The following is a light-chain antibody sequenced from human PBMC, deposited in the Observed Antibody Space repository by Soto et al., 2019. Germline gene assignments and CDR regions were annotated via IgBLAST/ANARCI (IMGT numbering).Light chain of an antibody. V-gene: IGKV3-15*01. J-gene: IGKJ1*01. CDR3: QKYTNWPPWT. Sequence: EIVMAQTPVALSGAGGERATLCCRASQSVRSNLAWYQQKPGQAPRLLMYDASTRATGIPDRFSGSGSGTEFRLTICSLLSEDFAVYYCQKYTNWPPWTFGQGTKVDIK. CDR1: QSVRSN. CDR2: DAS.